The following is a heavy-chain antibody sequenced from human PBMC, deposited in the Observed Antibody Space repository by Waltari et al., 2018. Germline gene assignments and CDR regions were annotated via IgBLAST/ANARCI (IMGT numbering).Heavy chain of an antibody. Sequence: QVQLVESGGGVVQPGRSLRLSCAASGFTFSSYAMHWVGQAPGKGLEWVAVISYDGSNKYYADSVKGRFTISRDNSKNTLYLQMNSLRAEDTAVYYCARGGITMVQGLGYWGQGTLVTVSS. CDR2: ISYDGSNK. CDR1: GFTFSSYA. J-gene: IGHJ4*02. CDR3: ARGGITMVQGLGY. D-gene: IGHD3-10*01. V-gene: IGHV3-30-3*01.